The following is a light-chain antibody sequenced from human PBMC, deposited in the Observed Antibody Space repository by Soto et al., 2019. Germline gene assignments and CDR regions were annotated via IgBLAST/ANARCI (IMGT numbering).Light chain of an antibody. J-gene: IGKJ4*01. Sequence: IQLTQSPSSLSASVGDRVTITCRASQGISSYLAWYQQKPGKAPNLLIYAASTLQRGVPSRFSGSGSGTDFTLTISSLQPEDFATYYCQQLNSYPPTFGGGNKVEIK. CDR2: AAS. V-gene: IGKV1-9*01. CDR3: QQLNSYPPT. CDR1: QGISSY.